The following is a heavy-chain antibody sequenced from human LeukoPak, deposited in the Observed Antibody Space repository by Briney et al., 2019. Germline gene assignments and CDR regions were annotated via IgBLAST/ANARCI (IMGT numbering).Heavy chain of an antibody. D-gene: IGHD5-18*01. J-gene: IGHJ6*03. CDR2: INPNRVGT. V-gene: IGHV1-2*02. CDR1: GYTFTGYY. CDR3: ARGGLDTAMVMYYYYYYMDV. Sequence: ASVKVSCKASGYTFTGYYMHWVRQAPGHRLEWMGWINPNRVGTNYAQKFQGRVTMTRETSISTAYMELSRLRSDDTAVYYCARGGLDTAMVMYYYYYYMDVWGKGTTVTVSS.